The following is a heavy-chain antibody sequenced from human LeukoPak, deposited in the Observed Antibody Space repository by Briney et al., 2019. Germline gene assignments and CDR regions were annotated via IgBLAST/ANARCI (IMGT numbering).Heavy chain of an antibody. Sequence: GGSLRLSCAATGFRFSDYYMSWIRQAPGKGLEWVAYISSSGDCKFYAGSVKGRFTLSRDHAKNSLSLQLNSLRAEDTAVYYCAKGEIRYGHWFDHWGQGTLVTVSS. V-gene: IGHV3-11*01. CDR2: ISSSGDCK. CDR1: GFRFSDYY. D-gene: IGHD3-10*01. J-gene: IGHJ5*02. CDR3: AKGEIRYGHWFDH.